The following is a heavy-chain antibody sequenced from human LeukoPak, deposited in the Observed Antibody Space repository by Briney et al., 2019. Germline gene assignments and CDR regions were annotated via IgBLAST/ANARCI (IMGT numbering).Heavy chain of an antibody. CDR1: GFTFSSYA. CDR3: ARPEGYCSSTSCYNGFDY. J-gene: IGHJ4*02. V-gene: IGHV3-30*04. Sequence: PGGSLRLSCAASGFTFSSYAMHWVRQAPGKGLEWVAVISYDGSNKYYADSVKGRFTISRDNSKNTLYLQMNSLRAEDTAVYYCARPEGYCSSTSCYNGFDYWGQGTLVTVSS. D-gene: IGHD2-2*02. CDR2: ISYDGSNK.